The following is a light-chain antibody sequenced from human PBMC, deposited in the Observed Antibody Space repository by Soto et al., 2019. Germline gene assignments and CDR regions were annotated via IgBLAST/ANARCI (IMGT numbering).Light chain of an antibody. J-gene: IGLJ7*01. CDR3: AVWDDSLIGPV. CDR2: RNN. CDR1: SSNIGSNS. V-gene: IGLV1-47*01. Sequence: QSVLTQPPSASGTPGQRVTISCSGSSSNIGSNSVYWYQHLPGTAHKVLIYRNNQRPSGVPDRFSGSKSGTSASLAISGLRSEDEADYYCAVWDDSLIGPVFGGGTQLTVL.